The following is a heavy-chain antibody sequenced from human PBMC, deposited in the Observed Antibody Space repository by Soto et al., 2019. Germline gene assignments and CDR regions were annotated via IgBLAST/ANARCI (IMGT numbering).Heavy chain of an antibody. V-gene: IGHV3-33*01. CDR1: KFIFSNYV. CDR3: VREGSAWHFGY. CDR2: LWSDGNNK. J-gene: IGHJ4*02. Sequence: QVQLVESGGGVVQPGRSPRLSCEASKFIFSNYVMHWVRQAPGKGLEWVAALWSDGNNKYYADSVKGRFTISRDNSKNTLFLQMNSLRGEDAAVYYCVREGSAWHFGYWGQGTLVTVSS. D-gene: IGHD6-19*01.